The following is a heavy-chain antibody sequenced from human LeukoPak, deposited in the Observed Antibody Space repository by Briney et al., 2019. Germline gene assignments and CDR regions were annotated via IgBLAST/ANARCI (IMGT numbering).Heavy chain of an antibody. CDR1: GFTFSDYY. CDR3: ARVHIDYYYYYMDV. CDR2: ISSSGRTI. J-gene: IGHJ6*03. Sequence: GGSLRLSCAASGFTFSDYYMSWIRQAPGKGLEWVSYISSSGRTIYYADSVKGRFTISRDNAKNSLYLQMNSLRAEDTAVYYCARVHIDYYYYYMDVWGKGTTVTVSS. V-gene: IGHV3-11*01.